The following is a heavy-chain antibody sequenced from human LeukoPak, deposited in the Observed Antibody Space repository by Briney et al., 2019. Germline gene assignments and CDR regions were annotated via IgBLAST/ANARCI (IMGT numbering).Heavy chain of an antibody. CDR3: ARGHGLRPEDFDY. CDR2: IIPIFGTA. CDR1: GGTFSSYA. V-gene: IGHV1-69*13. J-gene: IGHJ4*02. Sequence: ASVNVSCKASGGTFSSYAISWVRQAPGQGLEWMGGIIPIFGTANYAQKFQGRVTITADESTSTAYMELSSLRSEDTAVYYCARGHGLRPEDFDYWGQGTLVTVSS.